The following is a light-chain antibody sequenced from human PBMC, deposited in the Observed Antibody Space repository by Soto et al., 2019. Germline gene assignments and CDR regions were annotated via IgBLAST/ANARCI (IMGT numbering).Light chain of an antibody. V-gene: IGKV1-5*03. CDR2: KAS. CDR3: QQYNDNWT. CDR1: QSISSW. J-gene: IGKJ1*01. Sequence: DLQMTQSPSTLSASVGDRVTITCRASQSISSWLAWYQQKPGQAPKLLIYKASTLQSGVPSRFSGSGSETEFTRAISSLQPDDSATYYCQQYNDNWTFGQGTKVEIK.